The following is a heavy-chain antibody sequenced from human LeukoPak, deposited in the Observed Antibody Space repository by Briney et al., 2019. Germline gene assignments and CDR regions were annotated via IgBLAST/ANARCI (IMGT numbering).Heavy chain of an antibody. CDR1: GFTFSSYA. V-gene: IGHV3-30-3*01. CDR3: ARGYFSSPYYGMDV. Sequence: PGGSLRLSCAASGFTFSSYAMHWVREAPGEGLERVAVISYDGSTKYYPGSVQCRFTISRDNSQNTLYLQMNSLRAEDTAVYYCARGYFSSPYYGMDVWGQGTTVTVSS. D-gene: IGHD6-6*01. CDR2: ISYDGSTK. J-gene: IGHJ6*02.